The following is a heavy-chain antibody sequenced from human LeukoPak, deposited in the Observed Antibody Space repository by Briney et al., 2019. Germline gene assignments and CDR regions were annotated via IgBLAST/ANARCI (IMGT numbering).Heavy chain of an antibody. Sequence: ASVKVSCKASGYTFSDSYIHFVRQAPGQGLEWMGRINPNSGDPNYPQKFQGRVTTTRDTSISTAYMEMNSLTSDDTAVYYCARSARHCNNGVCFTDYYIDLWGKGTTVTVSS. CDR3: ARSARHCNNGVCFTDYYIDL. CDR1: GYTFSDSY. D-gene: IGHD2-8*01. J-gene: IGHJ6*03. CDR2: INPNSGDP. V-gene: IGHV1-2*06.